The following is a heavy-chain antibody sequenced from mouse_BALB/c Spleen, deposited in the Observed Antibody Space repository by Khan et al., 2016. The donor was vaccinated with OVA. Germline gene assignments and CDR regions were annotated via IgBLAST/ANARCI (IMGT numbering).Heavy chain of an antibody. V-gene: IGHV9-3-1*01. D-gene: IGHD1-2*01. CDR3: ARVANYCDLDV. J-gene: IGHJ1*01. CDR1: GYTFTNFG. Sequence: QIQLVQSGPELKKPGETVKISCKASGYTFTNFGMNWVKQAPGKGLQWMGWINTYTGEPTYADDFKGRVAFPLETSATTASLQINNLKNEDTATYFCARVANYCDLDVWGPGTPVTVSS. CDR2: INTYTGEP.